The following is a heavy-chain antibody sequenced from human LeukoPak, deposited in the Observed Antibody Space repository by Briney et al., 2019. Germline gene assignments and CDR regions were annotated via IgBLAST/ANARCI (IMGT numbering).Heavy chain of an antibody. V-gene: IGHV1-69*13. D-gene: IGHD4-11*01. CDR2: IIPIFGTA. CDR1: GGTFSSYA. J-gene: IGHJ4*02. CDR3: ARVSYDYSNYVSLDY. Sequence: ASVKVSCKGSGGTFSSYAISWVRQAPGQGLEWMGGIIPIFGTANYAQKFQGRVTITADESTSTAYMELSSLRSEDTAVYYCARVSYDYSNYVSLDYWGQGTLVTVSS.